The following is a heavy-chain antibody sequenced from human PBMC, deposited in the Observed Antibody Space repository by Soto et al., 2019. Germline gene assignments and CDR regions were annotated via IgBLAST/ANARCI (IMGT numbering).Heavy chain of an antibody. Sequence: QVQLVESGGGVVQPGRSLRLSCAASGFTFSSYAMHWVRQAPGKGLEWVAGIGNDGNKKYYADSVKGRFTISRDNSNNTLFLQINSLRAEDTAVYHCARADGDYGERAYHYYGMDVWGQGTTVTVSS. D-gene: IGHD4-17*01. J-gene: IGHJ6*02. CDR2: IGNDGNKK. V-gene: IGHV3-30-3*01. CDR1: GFTFSSYA. CDR3: ARADGDYGERAYHYYGMDV.